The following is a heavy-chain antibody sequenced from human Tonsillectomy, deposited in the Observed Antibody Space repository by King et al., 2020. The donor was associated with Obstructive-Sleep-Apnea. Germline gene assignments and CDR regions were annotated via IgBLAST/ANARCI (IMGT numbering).Heavy chain of an antibody. CDR3: AKDRHYYGSGSYNY. V-gene: IGHV3-9*01. CDR2: ISWNSGSI. J-gene: IGHJ4*02. Sequence: VQLVESGGGLVQPGRSLRLSCAASGFTFDDYAMHWVRQAPGKGLEWGSGISWNSGSIGYADSVKGRFTISRDNAKNSLYLQMNSLRAEDTALYYCAKDRHYYGSGSYNYWGQGTLVTVSS. D-gene: IGHD3-10*01. CDR1: GFTFDDYA.